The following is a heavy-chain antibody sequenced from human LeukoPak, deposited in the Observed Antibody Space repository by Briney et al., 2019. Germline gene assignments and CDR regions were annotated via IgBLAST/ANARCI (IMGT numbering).Heavy chain of an antibody. CDR3: AKDRLFGYCSSASCSVAIDY. CDR1: GFTFSSYA. J-gene: IGHJ4*02. Sequence: GGSLRLSCAASGFTFSSYAMSWVRQAPGKGLEWVSAISGSGDNTYYADSVKGRFTISRDESKNTLYLQMNSLRAEDTAVYYCAKDRLFGYCSSASCSVAIDYWGQGTLVTVSS. CDR2: ISGSGDNT. D-gene: IGHD2-2*01. V-gene: IGHV3-23*01.